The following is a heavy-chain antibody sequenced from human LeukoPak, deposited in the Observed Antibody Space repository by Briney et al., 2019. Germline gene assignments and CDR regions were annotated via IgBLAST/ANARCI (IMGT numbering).Heavy chain of an antibody. CDR2: IIPIFGTA. J-gene: IGHJ4*02. Sequence: SVKVSCKASGGTFSSYAISWVRQAPGQGREWMGRIIPIFGTANYAQKFQGRVTITTDESTSTAYMELSSLRSEDTAVYYCARDSQIAAMAPYYFDYWGQGTLVTVS. CDR3: ARDSQIAAMAPYYFDY. V-gene: IGHV1-69*05. CDR1: GGTFSSYA. D-gene: IGHD5-18*01.